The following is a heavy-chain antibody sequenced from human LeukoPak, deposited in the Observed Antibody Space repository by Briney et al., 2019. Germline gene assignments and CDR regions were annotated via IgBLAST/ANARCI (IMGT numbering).Heavy chain of an antibody. CDR2: LYSSRTT. J-gene: IGHJ4*02. CDR1: GGSISGGSHH. D-gene: IGHD5-12*01. CDR3: VRHDGRGGATMGSLDS. Sequence: PSETLSLTCTVSGGSISGGSHHWGWFRQSPGKGLEWIGSLYSSRTTYYNPSLNSRVTISVDTSKNQFSLQLNSVTAADTAVYYCVRHDGRGGATMGSLDSWGQGSLVTVSS. V-gene: IGHV4-39*01.